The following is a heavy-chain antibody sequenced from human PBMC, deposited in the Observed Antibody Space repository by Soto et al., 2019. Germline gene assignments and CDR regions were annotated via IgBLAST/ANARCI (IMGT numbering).Heavy chain of an antibody. D-gene: IGHD3-22*01. CDR3: ARVEISGYSLGVEY. Sequence: QVQLQESGPGLVKPSQTLSLTCTVSGGSISSGGYYWRWIRQHPGKGLEWIRYIYYSGSTYYNPSLKSRVTISVDTSKNQFSLKLSSVTAADTAVDYCARVEISGYSLGVEYWVQGTLVTVSS. J-gene: IGHJ4*02. CDR1: GGSISSGGYY. V-gene: IGHV4-31*03. CDR2: IYYSGST.